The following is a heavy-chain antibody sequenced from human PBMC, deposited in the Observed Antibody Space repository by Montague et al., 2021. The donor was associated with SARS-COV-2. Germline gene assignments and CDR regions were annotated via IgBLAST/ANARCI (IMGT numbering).Heavy chain of an antibody. J-gene: IGHJ4*02. D-gene: IGHD5-18*01. Sequence: TLSLTCTVPGASIRSNTFFWSWIRQHPGKGLEWIGYIYYSGSTYYNPSLKSRVTISVNTSKNQFSLKLSSVTAADTAVYYCARARIQLWAVKEFDYWGQGTLVTVSS. CDR3: ARARIQLWAVKEFDY. CDR2: IYYSGST. V-gene: IGHV4-31*03. CDR1: GASIRSNTFF.